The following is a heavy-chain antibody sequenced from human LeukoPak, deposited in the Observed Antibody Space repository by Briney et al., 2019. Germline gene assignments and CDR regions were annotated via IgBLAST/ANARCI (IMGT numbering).Heavy chain of an antibody. V-gene: IGHV3-21*01. CDR1: GFTFSSYS. J-gene: IGHJ4*02. CDR3: ARDQATGIVVVPAATN. D-gene: IGHD2-2*01. Sequence: PGGSLRLSCAASGFTFSSYSMNWVRQAPGKGLEWVSSISSSSSYIYYADSVKGRFTISRDNAKNSLYLQMNSLRAEDTAVYYCARDQATGIVVVPAATNWGQGTLVTVSS. CDR2: ISSSSSYI.